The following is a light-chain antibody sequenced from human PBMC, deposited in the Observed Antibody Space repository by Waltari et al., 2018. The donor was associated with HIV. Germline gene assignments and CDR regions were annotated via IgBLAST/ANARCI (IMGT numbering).Light chain of an antibody. J-gene: IGKJ2*01. CDR1: RAISES. CDR3: QQYVSSPVT. Sequence: DIQVTQSPSSLYASVGDKVIMTGRASRAISESVAWYQQKPGRAPKLLVYGASRVASGVPSRFTGSGSGTIYSLTIGCLQPDDFASYYCQQYVSSPVTFGQGTKV. CDR2: GAS. V-gene: IGKV1-NL1*01.